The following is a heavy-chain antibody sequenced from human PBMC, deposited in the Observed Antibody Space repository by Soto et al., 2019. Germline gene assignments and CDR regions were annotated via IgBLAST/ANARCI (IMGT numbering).Heavy chain of an antibody. J-gene: IGHJ4*02. Sequence: PGGSLRLSCAASGLTFSSFAMSWVRQAPGKGLEWVSTIRGGGDITYHADSVKGRFTISRDNSRNTLYLQMNSLRVEDTAVYYCAKKPASSGIHPFDNWGQGTLVSVSS. CDR1: GLTFSSFA. D-gene: IGHD3-22*01. CDR3: AKKPASSGIHPFDN. CDR2: IRGGGDIT. V-gene: IGHV3-23*01.